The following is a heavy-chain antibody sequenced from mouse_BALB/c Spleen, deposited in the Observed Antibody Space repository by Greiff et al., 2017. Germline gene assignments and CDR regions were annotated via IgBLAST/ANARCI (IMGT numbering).Heavy chain of an antibody. Sequence: QVQLQQPGAELVKPGASVKLSCKASGYTFTSYWMHWVKQRPGQGLEWIGEINPSNGRTNYNEKFKSKATLTVDKSSSTAYMQLSSLTSEDSAVYYCARGEVYAMDDWGQGTSVTVSS. CDR3: ARGEVYAMDD. CDR1: GYTFTSYW. V-gene: IGHV1S81*02. CDR2: INPSNGRT. J-gene: IGHJ4*01.